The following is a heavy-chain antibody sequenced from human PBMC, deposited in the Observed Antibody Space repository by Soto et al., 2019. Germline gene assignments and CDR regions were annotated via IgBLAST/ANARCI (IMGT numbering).Heavy chain of an antibody. CDR1: GDTVSSNRAA. Sequence: QVQLQQSGPGVVETSQTLSLTCDVSGDTVSSNRAAWNWFRQSPSRGLEWLGRSYFRFKWYHDSTQYLKVRLTINVDTSKNLLSLQMNSMTPEDAAVYYCSRERLNPVRITVTCGFDFWGQGSLLTVSS. D-gene: IGHD1-7*01. J-gene: IGHJ4*02. CDR3: SRERLNPVRITVTCGFDF. V-gene: IGHV6-1*01. CDR2: SYFRFKWYH.